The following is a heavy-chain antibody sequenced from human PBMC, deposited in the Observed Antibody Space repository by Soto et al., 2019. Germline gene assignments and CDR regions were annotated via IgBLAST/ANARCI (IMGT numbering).Heavy chain of an antibody. J-gene: IGHJ5*02. D-gene: IGHD3-3*01. V-gene: IGHV3-48*04. CDR2: ISSSGSTI. CDR1: GFTFSSYG. Sequence: VQLVESGGGVVQPGRSLRLSCAASGFTFSSYGMHWVRQAPGKGLEWVSYISSSGSTIYYADSVKGRFTISRDNAKNSLYLQMNSLRAEDTAVYYCARAFTIFGVVPLFDPWGQGTLVTVSS. CDR3: ARAFTIFGVVPLFDP.